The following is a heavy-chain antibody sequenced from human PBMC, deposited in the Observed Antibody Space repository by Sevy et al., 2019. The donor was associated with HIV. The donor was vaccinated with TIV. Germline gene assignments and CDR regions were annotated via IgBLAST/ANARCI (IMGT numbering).Heavy chain of an antibody. CDR2: ISSSSSYI. J-gene: IGHJ4*02. CDR3: AAYYYGSGSLRGKCY. D-gene: IGHD3-10*01. V-gene: IGHV3-21*01. Sequence: GGSLRLSCAASGFTFSSYSMNWVRQAPGKGLEWVSSISSSSSYIYYADSVKGRFTISRDNAKNSLYLQMNSLRAEDTAVYYCAAYYYGSGSLRGKCYWGQGTLVTVSS. CDR1: GFTFSSYS.